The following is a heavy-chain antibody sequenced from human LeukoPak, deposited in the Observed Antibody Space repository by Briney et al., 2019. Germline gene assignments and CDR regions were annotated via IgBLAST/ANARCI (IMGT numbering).Heavy chain of an antibody. CDR1: GGSISSYY. V-gene: IGHV4-59*01. Sequence: SETLSLTCTVSGGSISSYYWSWIRQPPGKGLEWIGYIYYSGSTDYNPPLKSRVTVSVDTSKNQFSLKLSSVTAADTAVYYCARAVAGHNYYYYYYMDVWGKGTTVTVSS. J-gene: IGHJ6*03. CDR3: ARAVAGHNYYYYYYMDV. D-gene: IGHD6-19*01. CDR2: IYYSGST.